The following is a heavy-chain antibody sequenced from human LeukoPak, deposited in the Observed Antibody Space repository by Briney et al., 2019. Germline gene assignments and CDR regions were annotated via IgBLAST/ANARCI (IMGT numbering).Heavy chain of an antibody. D-gene: IGHD3-10*01. CDR1: GGTFSSYA. J-gene: IGHJ4*02. Sequence: SVKVSCKASGGTFSSYAISWVRQAPGQGLEWMGGIIPIFGTANYAQKFQGGVTITADESTRTAYMELSSLRSEDTGVYYCARGYYGSGSYFLDYWGQGTLVTVSS. CDR2: IIPIFGTA. CDR3: ARGYYGSGSYFLDY. V-gene: IGHV1-69*13.